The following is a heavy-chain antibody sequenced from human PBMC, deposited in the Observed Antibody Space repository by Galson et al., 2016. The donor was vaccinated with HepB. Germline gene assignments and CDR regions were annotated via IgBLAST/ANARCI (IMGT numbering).Heavy chain of an antibody. V-gene: IGHV3-69-1*01. CDR3: ARGDSVEVATPRGSTHYYTGLDV. J-gene: IGHJ6*02. Sequence: SLRLSCAASGFIFSQHGMNWVRQAPGKGLEWVSSISFNDHIFYSDSVKGRFPISRDNAKNSLYLQMNSLRAEDTAVYYCARGDSVEVATPRGSTHYYTGLDVWGQGTTVIVS. CDR1: GFIFSQHG. D-gene: IGHD2-15*01. CDR2: ISFNDHI.